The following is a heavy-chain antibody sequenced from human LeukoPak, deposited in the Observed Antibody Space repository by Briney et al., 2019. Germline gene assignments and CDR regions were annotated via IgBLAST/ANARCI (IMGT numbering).Heavy chain of an antibody. CDR3: ARGSSSWYYGMDV. V-gene: IGHV3-30-3*01. J-gene: IGHJ6*02. Sequence: GRSVRLSCAASGFTFSSYAMHWVRQAPGKGLEWVAVISYDGSNKYYADSVKGRFTISRDNSKNTLYLQMNSLRAEDTAVYYCARGSSSWYYGMDVWGQGATVTVSS. CDR2: ISYDGSNK. D-gene: IGHD6-13*01. CDR1: GFTFSSYA.